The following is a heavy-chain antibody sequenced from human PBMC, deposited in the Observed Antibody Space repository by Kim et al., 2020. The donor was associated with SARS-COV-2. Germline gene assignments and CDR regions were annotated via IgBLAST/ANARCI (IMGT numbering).Heavy chain of an antibody. CDR3: ARWSGSGTRFFDY. CDR1: GDSVSSNSVS. V-gene: IGHV6-1*01. J-gene: IGHJ4*02. Sequence: SQTLSLTCAISGDSVSSNSVSWNWVRQSPSRGLEWLGGTYYRSKWSTEYAVSVKSRITINPDTSTNQFSLQLNPVTPEDTAVYYCARWSGSGTRFFDYWGQGTLVHVSS. D-gene: IGHD3-10*01. CDR2: TYYRSKWST.